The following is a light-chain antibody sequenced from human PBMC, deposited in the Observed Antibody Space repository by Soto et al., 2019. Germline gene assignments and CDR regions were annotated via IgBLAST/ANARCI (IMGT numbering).Light chain of an antibody. Sequence: QSALTQPPSASGSPGQSVTISCTGTSSDVGGYNYVSWYQQPPGTAPKLMIYEVNSRPSGVPDRFSASKSGNTASLTISGLQAEDEADYYCTSYTSSSTLVFGGGTQLTVL. CDR1: SSDVGGYNY. CDR2: EVN. J-gene: IGLJ2*01. V-gene: IGLV2-18*02. CDR3: TSYTSSSTLV.